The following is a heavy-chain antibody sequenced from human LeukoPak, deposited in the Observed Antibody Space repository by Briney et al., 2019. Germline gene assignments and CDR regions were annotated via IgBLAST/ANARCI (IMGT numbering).Heavy chain of an antibody. CDR2: INYSGSTI. CDR1: GFTFSSQN. Sequence: GGSVRLSCAASGFTFSSQNMNWVRQAPGKGLEWVSYINYSGSTIYYADTVKGRFTVSRDDAKNSLYLQMNSLRAEDTAVYYCARDGLLWFGEPNSEDYFDYWGQGTLVSVS. V-gene: IGHV3-48*04. J-gene: IGHJ4*02. CDR3: ARDGLLWFGEPNSEDYFDY. D-gene: IGHD3-10*01.